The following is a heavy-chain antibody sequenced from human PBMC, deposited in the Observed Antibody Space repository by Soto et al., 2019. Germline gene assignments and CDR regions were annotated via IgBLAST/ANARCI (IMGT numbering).Heavy chain of an antibody. CDR2: IIPILGIA. CDR3: ARGSVLGVVVAATLGGYFQH. Sequence: QVQLVQSGAEVKKPGSSVKVSCKASGGTFSSYTISWVRQAPGQGLEWMGRIIPILGIANYAQKFQGRVTITADKSTSTAYMGLSSLRSEDTAVYYCARGSVLGVVVAATLGGYFQHWGQGTLVTVSS. V-gene: IGHV1-69*02. J-gene: IGHJ1*01. CDR1: GGTFSSYT. D-gene: IGHD2-15*01.